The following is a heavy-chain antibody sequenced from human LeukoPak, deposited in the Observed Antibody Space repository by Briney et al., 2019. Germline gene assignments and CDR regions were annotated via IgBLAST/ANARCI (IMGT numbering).Heavy chain of an antibody. CDR1: GGSISSGDYY. Sequence: SQTLSLTCTVSGGSISSGDYYWSWIRQPPGKGLEWIGYIYYSGSTYYNPSLKSRVTISVDTSKNQFSLKLSSVTAADTAVYYCAREEGGHQGFDYWGQGTLVTVSS. V-gene: IGHV4-30-4*01. J-gene: IGHJ4*02. CDR3: AREEGGHQGFDY. CDR2: IYYSGST.